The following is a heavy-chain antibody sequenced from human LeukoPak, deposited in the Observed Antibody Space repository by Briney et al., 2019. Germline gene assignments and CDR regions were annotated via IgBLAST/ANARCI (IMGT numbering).Heavy chain of an antibody. Sequence: PSETLSLTCAVYGGSFSGYYWSWIRQPPGKGPEWIGEINHSGSTNYNPSLKSRVTISVDTSKNQFSRKLSSVTAADTAVYFCASYSGYNSGWYWAYWGQGTLVTVSS. J-gene: IGHJ4*02. CDR2: INHSGST. V-gene: IGHV4-34*01. CDR3: ASYSGYNSGWYWAY. D-gene: IGHD6-19*01. CDR1: GGSFSGYY.